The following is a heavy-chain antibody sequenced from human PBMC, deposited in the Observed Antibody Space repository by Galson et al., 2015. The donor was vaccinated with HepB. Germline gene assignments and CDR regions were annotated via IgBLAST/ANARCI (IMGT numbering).Heavy chain of an antibody. J-gene: IGHJ4*02. CDR3: ARESLYSRFNFDY. CDR2: IYYSGST. D-gene: IGHD6-13*01. CDR1: GGSISSYY. Sequence: LSLTCTVSGGSISSYYWSWIRQPPGKGLEWIGYIYYSGSTNYNPSLKSRVTISVDTSKNQFSLKLSSVTAADTAVYYCARESLYSRFNFDYWGQGTLVTVSS. V-gene: IGHV4-59*01.